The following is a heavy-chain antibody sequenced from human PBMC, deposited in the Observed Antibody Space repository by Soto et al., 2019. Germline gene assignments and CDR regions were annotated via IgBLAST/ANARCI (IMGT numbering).Heavy chain of an antibody. Sequence: QLPLQESGPGLVRSSETLSLTCTVSRGSISSSNYYWGWVRQPPGKGLEWIGSIYYTGSTYYSPSLKNRVSMSLDRSTNQSPLKLSAVTAATTPVYYCPAHLRSGRDCFNPWAREPWSPSPQ. CDR1: RGSISSSNYY. CDR3: PAHLRSGRDCFNP. D-gene: IGHD3-10*01. J-gene: IGHJ5*02. CDR2: IYYTGST. V-gene: IGHV4-39*01.